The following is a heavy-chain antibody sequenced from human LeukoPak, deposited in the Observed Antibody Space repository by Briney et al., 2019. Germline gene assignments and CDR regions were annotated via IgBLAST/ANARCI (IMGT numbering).Heavy chain of an antibody. CDR2: ISSDGSST. CDR3: ARGDGYNFNWFDP. Sequence: GGSLRLSCAASGFTFSSYWMHWVRQAPGKGLVWVSRISSDGSSTSYADSVKGRFTISRDNAKNTLYLQMNSLRAEDTAVYYCARGDGYNFNWFDPWGQGTLVTVSS. V-gene: IGHV3-74*01. CDR1: GFTFSSYW. J-gene: IGHJ5*02. D-gene: IGHD5-24*01.